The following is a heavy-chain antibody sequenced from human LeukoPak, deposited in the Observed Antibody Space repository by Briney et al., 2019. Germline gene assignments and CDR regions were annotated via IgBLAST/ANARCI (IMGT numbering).Heavy chain of an antibody. D-gene: IGHD3-22*01. CDR1: GGSFSGYY. CDR2: INHSGST. J-gene: IGHJ4*02. V-gene: IGHV4-34*01. Sequence: SETLSLTCAVYGGSFSGYYWSWIRQPPGKGLEWIGEINHSGSTNYNPSLKSRVTISVDTSKNQFSLKLSSVTAADTAVYYCARQLGRYYYDSRGYHFDYWGQGTLVTVSS. CDR3: ARQLGRYYYDSRGYHFDY.